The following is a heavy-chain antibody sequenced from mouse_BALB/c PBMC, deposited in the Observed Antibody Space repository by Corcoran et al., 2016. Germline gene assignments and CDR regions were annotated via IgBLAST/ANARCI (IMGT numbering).Heavy chain of an antibody. D-gene: IGHD1-1*01. CDR1: GYSFTGYY. CDR3: ARDYYGSRGDWYFDY. CDR2: INPYNGAT. V-gene: IGHV1-26*01. J-gene: IGHJ2*01. Sequence: EVQLQQSGPELVKPEASVKISCKASGYSFTGYYMHWVKQSHVKSLEWIGRINPYNGATSYNQNFKDKASLTVDKSSSTAYMELHSLTSEDSAVYYCARDYYGSRGDWYFDYWGQGTTLTVSS.